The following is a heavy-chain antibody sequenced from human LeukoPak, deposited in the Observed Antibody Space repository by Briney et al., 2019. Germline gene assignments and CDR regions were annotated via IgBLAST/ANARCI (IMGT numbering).Heavy chain of an antibody. J-gene: IGHJ4*02. V-gene: IGHV4-4*07. CDR3: ARDRGTWNDDGFDY. Sequence: PSETLSVTCTVSGGSISSYYWSWIRQPAGKGLEGIGRIYISGSTNYNPSLKSRVTMSVDTSKNQFSLKLSSVTAADTAVYYCARDRGTWNDDGFDYWGQGTLVTVSS. CDR2: IYISGST. D-gene: IGHD1-1*01. CDR1: GGSISSYY.